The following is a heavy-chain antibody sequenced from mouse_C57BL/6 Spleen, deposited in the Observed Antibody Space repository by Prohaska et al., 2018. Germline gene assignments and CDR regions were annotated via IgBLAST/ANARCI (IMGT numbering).Heavy chain of an antibody. J-gene: IGHJ2*01. Sequence: DVQLQESGPGLVKPSQSLSLTCSVTGYSITSGYYWNWIRQFPGNKLEWMGYISYDGSNNYNPSLKNRISITRDTSKNQFFLKLNSVTTEDTATYYCARDGFYGFFDYWGQGTTLTVSS. CDR3: ARDGFYGFFDY. V-gene: IGHV3-6*01. CDR2: ISYDGSN. CDR1: GYSITSGYY. D-gene: IGHD1-1*01.